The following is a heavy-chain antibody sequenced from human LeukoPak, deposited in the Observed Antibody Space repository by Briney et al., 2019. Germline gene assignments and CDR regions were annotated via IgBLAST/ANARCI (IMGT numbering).Heavy chain of an antibody. Sequence: GGSLRLSCAASGFTFSSYGMHWVRQAPGKGLEWVAVISYDGSNKYYADSVKGRFTISRDNSKNTLYLQMNSLRAEDTAVYYCAKIPLYSGYRYDYWGQGTLVTVSS. CDR1: GFTFSSYG. V-gene: IGHV3-30*18. J-gene: IGHJ4*02. CDR3: AKIPLYSGYRYDY. D-gene: IGHD5-12*01. CDR2: ISYDGSNK.